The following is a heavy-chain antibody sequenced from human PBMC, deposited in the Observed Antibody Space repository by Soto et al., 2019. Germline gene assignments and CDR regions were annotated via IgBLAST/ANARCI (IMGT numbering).Heavy chain of an antibody. Sequence: SETLSLTCAVYGETFNGYYWTLIRQAPGKGLEWIGEINHSESTNYNPSLKSRLMISVDTSKNQFSLKLTSVTAADTGVYYCARLKGSGSYSRLDYWAQGHLVTVSS. CDR3: ARLKGSGSYSRLDY. V-gene: IGHV4-34*01. CDR2: INHSEST. CDR1: GETFNGYY. D-gene: IGHD3-10*01. J-gene: IGHJ4*02.